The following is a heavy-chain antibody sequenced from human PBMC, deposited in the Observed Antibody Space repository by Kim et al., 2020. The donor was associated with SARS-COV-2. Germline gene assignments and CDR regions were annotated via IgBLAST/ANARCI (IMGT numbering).Heavy chain of an antibody. D-gene: IGHD3-22*01. J-gene: IGHJ4*02. Sequence: ADSVKGRFTISRDNSKNTLYLQMNSLRTDDAAVYFCARGHTQWLSSAFDYWGQGTLVTVSS. CDR3: ARGHTQWLSSAFDY. V-gene: IGHV3-30*01.